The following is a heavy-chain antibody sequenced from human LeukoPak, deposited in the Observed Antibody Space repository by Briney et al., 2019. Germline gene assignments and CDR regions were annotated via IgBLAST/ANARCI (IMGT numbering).Heavy chain of an antibody. J-gene: IGHJ4*02. V-gene: IGHV4-34*01. CDR3: ARDGSGTLFIDY. CDR2: INHSGST. D-gene: IGHD3-10*01. CDR1: GGSFSGYY. Sequence: RASETLSLTCAVYGGSFSGYYWSWIRQPPGKGLEWIGEINHSGSTYYNPSLKSRVTISVDTSKNQFSLKLSSVTAADTAVYYCARDGSGTLFIDYWGQGTLVTVSS.